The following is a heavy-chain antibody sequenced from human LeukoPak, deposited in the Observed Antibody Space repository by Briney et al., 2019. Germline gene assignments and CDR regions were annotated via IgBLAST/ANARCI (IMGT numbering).Heavy chain of an antibody. V-gene: IGHV4-34*01. CDR2: INHSGST. J-gene: IGHJ4*02. CDR3: ASQDYSNLFDY. Sequence: SETLSLTCADYGGSFSGYYWSWIRQPPGRGLEWIGEINHSGSTNYNPSLKSRVTISVDTSKNQFSLKLSSVTAADTAVYYCASQDYSNLFDYWGQGTLVTVSS. CDR1: GGSFSGYY. D-gene: IGHD4-11*01.